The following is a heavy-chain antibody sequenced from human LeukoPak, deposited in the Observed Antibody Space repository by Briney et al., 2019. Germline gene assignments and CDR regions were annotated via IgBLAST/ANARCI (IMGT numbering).Heavy chain of an antibody. CDR3: AKEGSATVAKFDY. J-gene: IGHJ4*02. V-gene: IGHV3-15*01. D-gene: IGHD4-23*01. Sequence: PGGPLRLSCAASGFTFSSYAMHWVRQAPGKGLEWVGRIKSKTDGQITDYAAPAKGRFTISRDDSKNTQYMQMNSLRAEETAVYYCAKEGSATVAKFDYWGQGTLVTVSS. CDR1: GFTFSSYA. CDR2: IKSKTDGQIT.